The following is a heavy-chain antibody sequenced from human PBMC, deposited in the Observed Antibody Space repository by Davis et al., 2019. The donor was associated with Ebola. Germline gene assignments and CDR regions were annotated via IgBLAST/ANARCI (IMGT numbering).Heavy chain of an antibody. J-gene: IGHJ4*02. CDR1: GFTLSYYD. CDR3: ASGTQWLGTAYYFDY. CDR2: IGRADDT. V-gene: IGHV3-13*01. D-gene: IGHD6-19*01. Sequence: PGGSLRLSCAASGFTLSYYDFHWVRQFPGEGLEWVSAIGRADDTYYAGSVKGRFTISRDNSKNTVYLQMNSLRAEDTAVYYCASGTQWLGTAYYFDYWGQGTLVTVSS.